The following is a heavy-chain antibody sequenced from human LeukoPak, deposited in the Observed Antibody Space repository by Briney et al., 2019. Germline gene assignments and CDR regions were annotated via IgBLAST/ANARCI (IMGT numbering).Heavy chain of an antibody. CDR1: GGSISSYY. CDR3: ARWDIAVASRNWFDP. D-gene: IGHD6-19*01. V-gene: IGHV4-59*01. J-gene: IGHJ5*02. Sequence: PSETLSLTCTVSGGSISSYYWSWIRQPPGKGLEWIGYIYYSGSTNYNPSLKSRVTISVDTSKNQFSLKLSSVTAADTAVYYCARWDIAVASRNWFDPWGQGTLVTVSS. CDR2: IYYSGST.